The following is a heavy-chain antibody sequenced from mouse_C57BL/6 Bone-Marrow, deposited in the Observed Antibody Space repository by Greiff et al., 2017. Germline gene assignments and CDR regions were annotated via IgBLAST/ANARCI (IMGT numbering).Heavy chain of an antibody. CDR1: GYTFTDYY. V-gene: IGHV1-26*01. Sequence: EVKLQQSGPELVKPGASVKISCKASGYTFTDYYMNWVKQSHGTSLEWIGDINPNNGGPSYNQTFKGKATLTVDKSSSTAYMELRSLTSEDSAVDYGARNDDDRGYYCDYWGQGTTLTVAS. D-gene: IGHD2-4*01. CDR3: ARNDDDRGYYCDY. J-gene: IGHJ2*01. CDR2: INPNNGGP.